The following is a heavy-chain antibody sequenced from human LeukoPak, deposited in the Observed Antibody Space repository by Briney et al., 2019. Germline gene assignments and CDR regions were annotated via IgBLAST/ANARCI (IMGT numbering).Heavy chain of an antibody. Sequence: GGSLRLSCVVSGFTFKNCAMSWVRQAPGKGLEWVSSISDSGGSTYYADSVKGRFTISRDNAKNSLYLQMNSLRAEDTAVYYCARDRDWAFDYWGQGTLLTVSS. D-gene: IGHD3-9*01. CDR3: ARDRDWAFDY. CDR1: GFTFKNCA. V-gene: IGHV3-23*01. J-gene: IGHJ4*02. CDR2: ISDSGGST.